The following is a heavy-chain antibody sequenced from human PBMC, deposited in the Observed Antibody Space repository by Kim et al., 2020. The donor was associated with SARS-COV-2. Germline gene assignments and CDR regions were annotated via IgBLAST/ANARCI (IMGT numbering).Heavy chain of an antibody. Sequence: SETLSLTCTVSGGSISSGGYYWSWIRQHPGKGLEWIGYIYYSGSTYYNPSLKSRVTISVDTSKNQFSLKLSSVTAADTAVYYCARDRSGYDRAWFDPWGQGTLVTVSS. CDR3: ARDRSGYDRAWFDP. CDR1: GGSISSGGYY. CDR2: IYYSGST. D-gene: IGHD5-12*01. V-gene: IGHV4-31*03. J-gene: IGHJ5*02.